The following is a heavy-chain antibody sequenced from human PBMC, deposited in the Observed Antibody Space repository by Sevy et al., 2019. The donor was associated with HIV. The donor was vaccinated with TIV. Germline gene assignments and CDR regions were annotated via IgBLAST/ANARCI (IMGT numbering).Heavy chain of an antibody. V-gene: IGHV1-69*13. CDR1: GGTVSTYS. CDR2: IIPISDTA. CDR3: ARSISYGLES. Sequence: ASLKVSCKASGGTVSTYSLNWVRQAPGQGLEWMGGIIPISDTAHYAEKFQGRVTITADESTSTTYMEIRSLRSEDTAVYYCARSISYGLESWGQGTLVTVSS. D-gene: IGHD3-10*01. J-gene: IGHJ4*02.